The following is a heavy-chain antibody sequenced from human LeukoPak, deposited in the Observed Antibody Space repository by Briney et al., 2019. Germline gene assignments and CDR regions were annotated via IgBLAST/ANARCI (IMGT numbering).Heavy chain of an antibody. J-gene: IGHJ4*02. CDR1: GGSFSGYY. D-gene: IGHD3-3*01. V-gene: IGHV4-34*01. CDR2: INHSGST. CDR3: ARGWRFLEWLSWFDY. Sequence: SETLSLTCAVYGGSFSGYYWSWIRQPPGKGLEWIGEINHSGSTNYNPSLKSRVTIPVDTSKNQFSLKLSSVTAADTAVYYCARGWRFLEWLSWFDYWGQGTLVTVSS.